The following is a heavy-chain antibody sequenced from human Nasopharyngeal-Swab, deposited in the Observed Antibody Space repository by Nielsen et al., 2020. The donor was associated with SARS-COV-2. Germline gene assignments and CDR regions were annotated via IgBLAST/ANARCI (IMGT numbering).Heavy chain of an antibody. J-gene: IGHJ2*01. V-gene: IGHV4-39*01. D-gene: IGHD6-13*01. Sequence: SETLSLTCTVSGGSISSSSYYWGSIRQPPGKGLEWIGSIHSSGSTYYNPSLKSRVTISVDTSKNQFSLKLNSVTAADTAVYYCARHSSWYLTYYWYFDLWGRGTLVTVSS. CDR1: GGSISSSSYY. CDR3: ARHSSWYLTYYWYFDL. CDR2: IHSSGST.